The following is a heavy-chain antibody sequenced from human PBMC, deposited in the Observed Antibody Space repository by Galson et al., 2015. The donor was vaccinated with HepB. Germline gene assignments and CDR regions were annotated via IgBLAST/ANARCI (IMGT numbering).Heavy chain of an antibody. Sequence: SLRLSCAASGFTFSNYGMNWVRQAPGKGLEWVSYIGSSGTVIYYADSVKGRFTISRVNAKNSLFLQMSSLRDEDTAVYYCAGIEGAGQIMATGEFDYWGQGTLVTVSS. D-gene: IGHD5-12*01. V-gene: IGHV3-48*02. J-gene: IGHJ4*02. CDR3: AGIEGAGQIMATGEFDY. CDR2: IGSSGTVI. CDR1: GFTFSNYG.